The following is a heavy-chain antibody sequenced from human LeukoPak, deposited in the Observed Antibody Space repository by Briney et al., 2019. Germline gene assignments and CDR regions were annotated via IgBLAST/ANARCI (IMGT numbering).Heavy chain of an antibody. D-gene: IGHD6-19*01. CDR2: ISYDGSNK. CDR1: GFTFSSYA. CDR3: ARGSSGWYSDYGMDV. V-gene: IGHV3-30-3*01. J-gene: IGHJ6*02. Sequence: GRSLRLSCAASGFTFSSYAMHWVRQAPGKGLEWVAVISYDGSNKYYADSVKGRFTISRDNSKNTLYLQMNSLRAEDTAVYYCARGSSGWYSDYGMDVWGQGTTVTVSS.